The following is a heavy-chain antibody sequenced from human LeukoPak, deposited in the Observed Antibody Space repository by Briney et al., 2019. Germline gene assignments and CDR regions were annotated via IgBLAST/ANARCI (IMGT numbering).Heavy chain of an antibody. CDR3: AKMLNTGHAHAALDY. Sequence: PGGSLRLSCAASGFTFSSYSMNWVRQAPGKGLEWVSSISSSSSYIYYADSVKGRFTISRDNAKNSLYLQMNSLRAEDTAVYYCAKMLNTGHAHAALDYWGQGTLVTVSS. D-gene: IGHD2-8*02. CDR2: ISSSSSYI. V-gene: IGHV3-21*01. J-gene: IGHJ4*02. CDR1: GFTFSSYS.